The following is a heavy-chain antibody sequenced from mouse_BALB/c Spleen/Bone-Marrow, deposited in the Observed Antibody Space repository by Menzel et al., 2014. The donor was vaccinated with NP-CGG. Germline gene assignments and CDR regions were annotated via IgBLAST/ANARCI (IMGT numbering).Heavy chain of an antibody. CDR2: IDPANGDI. CDR3: ARGGNYGWFAY. V-gene: IGHV14-3*02. CDR1: GFNIKDTY. Sequence: VQLKRSGAELVKPGASVKLSCTASGFNIKDTYMHWVKQRPEQGLEWIGRIDPANGDIIYDPKFQGKATITADTSSNTAYLQLSSLTSEDTAVYYCARGGNYGWFAYWGQGTLVTVSA. D-gene: IGHD2-1*01. J-gene: IGHJ3*01.